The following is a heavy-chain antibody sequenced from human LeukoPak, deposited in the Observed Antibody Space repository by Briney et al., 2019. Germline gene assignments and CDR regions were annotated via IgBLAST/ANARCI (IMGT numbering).Heavy chain of an antibody. CDR2: ISGGYNT. D-gene: IGHD1-1*01. CDR3: AKDGWEIRLATGN. Sequence: GGSLRLSCAASGFTFSTYDMSWVRQAPGKGLEWVSGISGGYNTFYSDSVKGRFTISRDNSKNTLYLEMNSLRAEDTAVYFCAKDGWEIRLATGNWGQGTLVSVSS. J-gene: IGHJ4*02. CDR1: GFTFSTYD. V-gene: IGHV3-23*01.